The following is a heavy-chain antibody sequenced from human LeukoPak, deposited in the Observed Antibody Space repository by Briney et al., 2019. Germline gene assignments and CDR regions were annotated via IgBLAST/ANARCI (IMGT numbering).Heavy chain of an antibody. V-gene: IGHV4-61*02. CDR1: GGSISSGSYY. CDR2: IYTSGST. D-gene: IGHD2-15*01. Sequence: PSETLSLTCTVSGGSISSGSYYWSWIRQPAGKGLEWIGRIYTSGSTNYNPSLKSRVTISVDTSKNQFSLKLSPVTAADTAVYYCARGLYCSGGSCYFDYWGQGTLVTVSS. J-gene: IGHJ4*02. CDR3: ARGLYCSGGSCYFDY.